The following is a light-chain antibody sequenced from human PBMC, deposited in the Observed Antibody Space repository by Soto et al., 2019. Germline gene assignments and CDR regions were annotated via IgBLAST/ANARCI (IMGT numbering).Light chain of an antibody. J-gene: IGLJ3*02. CDR3: NSYTTTSTWV. CDR1: SSNVGAYNY. CDR2: DVS. V-gene: IGLV2-14*01. Sequence: QSVLTQPASVSGSPGQSISISCTGTSSNVGAYNYVSWYQQHPGKAPKLVIYDVSDRPSVVSNRFSGSKSSNTASLTISGLQAEDEADYYCNSYTTTSTWVFGGGTKLTVL.